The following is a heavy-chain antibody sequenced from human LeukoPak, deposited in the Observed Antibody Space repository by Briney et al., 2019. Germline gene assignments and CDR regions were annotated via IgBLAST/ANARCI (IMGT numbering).Heavy chain of an antibody. J-gene: IGHJ6*04. Sequence: GGSLRLSCAASGFTFSSYWMSWVRQAPGKGLEWVANIKQDGSEKYYVDSVKGRFTISRDNAKNSLYLQMNSLRAEDTAVYYCAKHKIAVVSYFGGKGTRITISS. CDR2: IKQDGSEK. CDR1: GFTFSSYW. D-gene: IGHD6-19*01. V-gene: IGHV3-7*01. CDR3: AKHKIAVVSYF.